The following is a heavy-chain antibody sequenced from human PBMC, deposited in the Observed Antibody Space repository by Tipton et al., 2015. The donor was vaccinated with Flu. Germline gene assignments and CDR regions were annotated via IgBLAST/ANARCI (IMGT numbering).Heavy chain of an antibody. CDR1: GGSIVDSSYY. CDR2: IYYYGNT. J-gene: IGHJ6*02. Sequence: LRLSCSVSGGSIVDSSYYWDWIRPPPGKGLEWIGSIYYYGNTYYNPSLKSRVTISIDTSKNQFSLKMSFVTAADTSTYYCARRGGGYQYLYGMDVWGQGSTVSVSS. V-gene: IGHV4-39*01. CDR3: ARRGGGYQYLYGMDV. D-gene: IGHD2-2*01.